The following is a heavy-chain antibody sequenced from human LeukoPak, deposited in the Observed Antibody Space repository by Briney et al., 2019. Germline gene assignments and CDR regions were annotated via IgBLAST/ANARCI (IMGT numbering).Heavy chain of an antibody. D-gene: IGHD3-10*01. CDR2: ISYDGSDK. CDR3: ASLMPLYYGSGKGDY. CDR1: GFTFSAYG. Sequence: GGSLRLSCAASGFTFSAYGIHWVRQAPGKGLEWVAVISYDGSDKYYADSVKGRFTISRDNSKNTLYLQMNSLRAEDTAVYYCASLMPLYYGSGKGDYWGQGTLVTVSS. J-gene: IGHJ4*02. V-gene: IGHV3-30*19.